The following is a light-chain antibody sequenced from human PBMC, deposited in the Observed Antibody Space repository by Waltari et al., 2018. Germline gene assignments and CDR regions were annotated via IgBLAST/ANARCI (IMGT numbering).Light chain of an antibody. CDR1: QSVTTN. V-gene: IGKV3-15*01. Sequence: EIVMTQSPATLSVSPGERAIISCRASQSVTTNLAWYQQKPGQPPRLLIYGASTRATDIPARFSGSGSGTEFTLTITSLQSEDFAVYYCQQSYSRPYTFGQGTQLEIK. CDR2: GAS. J-gene: IGKJ2*01. CDR3: QQSYSRPYT.